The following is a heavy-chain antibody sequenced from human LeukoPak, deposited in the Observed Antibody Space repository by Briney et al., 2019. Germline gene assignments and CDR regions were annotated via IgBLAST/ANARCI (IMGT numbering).Heavy chain of an antibody. CDR2: INAYNGNT. D-gene: IGHD6-13*01. J-gene: IGHJ4*02. CDR1: GYTFTSYV. Sequence: ASVTVSFKSSGYTFTSYVISWLRQAPGQGLEWMGWINAYNGNTNYAQKLQGRVTMTTDTSTSTAYMELRSLRSDDTAVYSCATSIAGAGTKIYYFDYRGQGTLVTVSS. CDR3: ATSIAGAGTKIYYFDY. V-gene: IGHV1-18*01.